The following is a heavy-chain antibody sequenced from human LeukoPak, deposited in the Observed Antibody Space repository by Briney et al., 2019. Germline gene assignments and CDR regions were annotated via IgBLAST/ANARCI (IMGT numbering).Heavy chain of an antibody. CDR3: ARFVIFDYYGSGSERYDAFDI. Sequence: SETLSLTCAVYGASFSGYYWSWIRQPPGKGLEWIGEINHSGTTNYNPSLKSRVTISVDTSKNQFSLKLNSVTAADTAVYYCARFVIFDYYGSGSERYDAFDIWGQGTMVTVSS. V-gene: IGHV4-34*01. J-gene: IGHJ3*02. CDR2: INHSGTT. D-gene: IGHD3-10*01. CDR1: GASFSGYY.